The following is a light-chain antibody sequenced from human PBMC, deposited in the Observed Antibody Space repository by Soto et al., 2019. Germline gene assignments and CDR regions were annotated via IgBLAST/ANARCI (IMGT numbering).Light chain of an antibody. CDR2: KAS. Sequence: DIQMTHSPSTLSASVGDRVTITCRASQSISSWLAWYQLKPGKAPKLLIYKASSSESGVPSGFSVSGSGTEFTLTISSLQPDDFSTYYCQQYNSGWTFGQGTKVEIK. CDR1: QSISSW. J-gene: IGKJ1*01. V-gene: IGKV1-5*03. CDR3: QQYNSGWT.